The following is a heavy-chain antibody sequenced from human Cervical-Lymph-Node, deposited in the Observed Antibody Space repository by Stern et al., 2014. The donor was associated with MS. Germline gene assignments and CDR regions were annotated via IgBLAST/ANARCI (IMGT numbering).Heavy chain of an antibody. CDR2: IKQDGTEK. CDR3: ARLRSSSWLALRGYSLDF. CDR1: GFTFSSYW. Sequence: EVQLVESGGALVQPGGSLRLSCAASGFTFSSYWMTWVRQAPGKGLEWVANIKQDGTEKDYVDSVKGRFTISRDNAENSLYLHMNSLRAEDTAVYFCARLRSSSWLALRGYSLDFWGQGTLVTVSS. J-gene: IGHJ4*02. V-gene: IGHV3-7*01. D-gene: IGHD6-13*01.